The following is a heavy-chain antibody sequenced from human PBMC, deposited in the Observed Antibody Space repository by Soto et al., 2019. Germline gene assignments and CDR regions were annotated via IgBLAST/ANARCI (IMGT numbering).Heavy chain of an antibody. V-gene: IGHV3-9*01. CDR1: GFTFDDYA. CDR2: ISWNSGSI. CDR3: AKDIEQWLVPTGYFQH. J-gene: IGHJ1*01. D-gene: IGHD6-19*01. Sequence: PGGSLRLSCAASGFTFDDYAMHWVRQAPGKGLEWVSGISWNSGSIGYADSVEGRFTISRDNAKNSLYPQMNSLRAEDTALYYCAKDIEQWLVPTGYFQHWGQGTLVTVSS.